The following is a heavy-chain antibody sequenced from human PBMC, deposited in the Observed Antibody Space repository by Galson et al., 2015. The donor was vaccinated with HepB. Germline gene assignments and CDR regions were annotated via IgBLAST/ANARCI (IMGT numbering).Heavy chain of an antibody. CDR1: GFTFSNAW. D-gene: IGHD3-10*01. Sequence: SLRLSCAASGFTFSNAWMSWVRQAPGKGLEWVGRIKSKTDGGTTDYAAPVRGRFTISRDDSKNTLYLQMNSLKTEDTAVYYCTTDGYYYGSGSYYTEYFQHWGQGTLVTVSS. V-gene: IGHV3-15*01. CDR3: TTDGYYYGSGSYYTEYFQH. J-gene: IGHJ1*01. CDR2: IKSKTDGGTT.